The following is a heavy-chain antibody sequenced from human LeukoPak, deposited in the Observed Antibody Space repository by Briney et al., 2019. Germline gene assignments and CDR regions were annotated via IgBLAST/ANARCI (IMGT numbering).Heavy chain of an antibody. D-gene: IGHD1-26*01. CDR1: GGSISNSGHY. V-gene: IGHV4-39*07. J-gene: IGHJ6*02. CDR3: ARDLGRGSMDV. CDR2: IYYSGST. Sequence: KSSETLSLTCTVSGGSISNSGHYWGWVRQPPGKGLEWIGSIYYSGSTYYSPSLKSRVTISVDTSKNQFSLKLSSVTAADTAVYFCARDLGRGSMDVWGLGTTVTVSS.